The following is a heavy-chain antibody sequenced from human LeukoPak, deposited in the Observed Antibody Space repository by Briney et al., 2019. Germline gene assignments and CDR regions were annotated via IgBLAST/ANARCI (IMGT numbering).Heavy chain of an antibody. D-gene: IGHD3-10*02. CDR1: GFTFSSYS. CDR2: ISSSSSTI. CDR3: AREMFGETIVVVPAGAFDI. Sequence: SGGSLRLSCAASGFTFSSYSMNWVRQAPGKGLEWVSYISSSSSTIYYADSVKGRFTISRDNSKNTLYLQMNSLRAEDTAVYYCAREMFGETIVVVPAGAFDIWGQGTMVTVSS. J-gene: IGHJ3*02. V-gene: IGHV3-48*01.